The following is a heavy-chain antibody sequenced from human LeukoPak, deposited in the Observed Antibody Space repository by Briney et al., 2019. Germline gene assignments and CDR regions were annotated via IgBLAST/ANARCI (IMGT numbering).Heavy chain of an antibody. CDR2: ISSNGGST. CDR3: ARAPPYYYDSSGYYWGYYFDY. D-gene: IGHD3-22*01. CDR1: GFTFSSYA. Sequence: GGSLRLSCAASGFTFSSYAMHWVRQAPGKGLEYVSAISSNGGSTYYANSVKGRFTISRDNSKNTLYLQMGSLRAEDMAVYYCARAPPYYYDSSGYYWGYYFDYWGQGTLVTVSS. V-gene: IGHV3-64*01. J-gene: IGHJ4*02.